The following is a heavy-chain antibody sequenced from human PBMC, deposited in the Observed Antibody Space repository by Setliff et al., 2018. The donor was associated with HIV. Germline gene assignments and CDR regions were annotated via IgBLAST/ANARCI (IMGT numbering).Heavy chain of an antibody. J-gene: IGHJ4*02. CDR1: GFSLSTNGVG. CDR2: IYWDDDK. V-gene: IGHV2-5*02. Sequence: SGPTLVNPTQTLTLTCTFSGFSLSTNGVGVGWIRQPPGKALEWLALIYWDDDKRYSPSLRSRLTITKDTSRNQVDLAVSNLDPVDTATYFCVHTQELYTPMGFDYWGQGTLVTVSS. CDR3: VHTQELYTPMGFDY. D-gene: IGHD5-18*01.